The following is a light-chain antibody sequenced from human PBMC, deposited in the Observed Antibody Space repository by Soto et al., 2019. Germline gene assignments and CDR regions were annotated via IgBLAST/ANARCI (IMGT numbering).Light chain of an antibody. CDR2: EGS. J-gene: IGLJ1*01. V-gene: IGLV2-23*01. CDR3: CSYAGSSGYV. CDR1: SSDVGSYNL. Sequence: HSALTQPASVSGSPGQSITISCTGTSSDVGSYNLVSWYQQHPGKAPKLMIYEGSKRPSGVSNRFSGSKSGNTASLTISGLQAEDEADYYCCSYAGSSGYVFGTGTKLTVL.